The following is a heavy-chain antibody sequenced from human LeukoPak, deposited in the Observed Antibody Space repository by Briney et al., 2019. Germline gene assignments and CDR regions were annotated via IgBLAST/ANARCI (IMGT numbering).Heavy chain of an antibody. CDR1: GFTVSSKY. CDR2: IYSGGST. D-gene: IGHD3-10*01. Sequence: QTGGSLRLSCAASGFTVSSKYMSWVRQAPGKGLEWVSVIYSGGSTYYADSVKGRFTISRDNSKNTLFLQMNSLRAEDTAVYYCAKDSWFGEMNYWGQGTLVTVSS. V-gene: IGHV3-53*01. CDR3: AKDSWFGEMNY. J-gene: IGHJ4*02.